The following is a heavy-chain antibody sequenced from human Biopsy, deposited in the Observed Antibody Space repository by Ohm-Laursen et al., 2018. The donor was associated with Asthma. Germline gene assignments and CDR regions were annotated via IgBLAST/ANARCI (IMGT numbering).Heavy chain of an antibody. CDR1: GDSITSGGCC. J-gene: IGHJ4*02. D-gene: IGHD3-22*01. Sequence: TLSLTCTVSGDSITSGGCCWNWIRQHPGKGLKWIGYIHHSGTSYFNPSLKSRVSFSRDTSKNQSSLRLSSVTAADTAMYYCARIPRRSGSYFVDYWGQGTLVTVSS. CDR2: IHHSGTS. CDR3: ARIPRRSGSYFVDY. V-gene: IGHV4-31*03.